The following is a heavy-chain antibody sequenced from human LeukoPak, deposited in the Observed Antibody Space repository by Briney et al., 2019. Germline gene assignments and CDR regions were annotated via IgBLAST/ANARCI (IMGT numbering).Heavy chain of an antibody. CDR3: AREGWYNWNVGSAGTDAFDI. V-gene: IGHV3-21*01. CDR1: GFTFSSYS. CDR2: ISTSSSYI. Sequence: GGSLRLSCAASGFTFSSYSMNWVRQAPGKGLEWVSSISTSSSYIYYADSVKGRFTISRDNAKNTLYLQMNSLRAEDTAVYYCAREGWYNWNVGSAGTDAFDIWGQGTMVTVSS. J-gene: IGHJ3*02. D-gene: IGHD1-1*01.